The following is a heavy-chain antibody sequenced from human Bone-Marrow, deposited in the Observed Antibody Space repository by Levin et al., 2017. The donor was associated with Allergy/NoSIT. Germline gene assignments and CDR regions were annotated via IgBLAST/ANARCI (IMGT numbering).Heavy chain of an antibody. V-gene: IGHV7-4-1*02. Sequence: ASVKVSCKTSGYTFTTYPLIWVRQAPGQGLEWMGWINTNLGKPTYAQGFTGRFVFSLDTSVSTAYLQISSLKPEDTAVYYCAANYVRQTLPSAGMGYWGQGTQVTVSS. CDR3: AANYVRQTLPSAGMGY. J-gene: IGHJ4*02. D-gene: IGHD3-10*02. CDR1: GYTFTTYP. CDR2: INTNLGKP.